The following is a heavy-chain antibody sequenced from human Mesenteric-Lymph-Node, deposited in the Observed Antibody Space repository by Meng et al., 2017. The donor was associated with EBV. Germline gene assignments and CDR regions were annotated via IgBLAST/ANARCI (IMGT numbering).Heavy chain of an antibody. J-gene: IGHJ5*02. CDR1: GGSISSSNNY. CDR3: ARLLAVGASWWFDP. D-gene: IGHD6-19*01. CDR2: IHYSGNT. Sequence: QPQGSGPGLVTPSETLSPTCTVSGGSISSSNNYCGWIRQPPGKDLEWIGTIHYSGNTHYNPSLKSRVTISVDKSKNQFSLRLTSVTAADTAVYYCARLLAVGASWWFDPWGLGTLVTVSS. V-gene: IGHV4-39*01.